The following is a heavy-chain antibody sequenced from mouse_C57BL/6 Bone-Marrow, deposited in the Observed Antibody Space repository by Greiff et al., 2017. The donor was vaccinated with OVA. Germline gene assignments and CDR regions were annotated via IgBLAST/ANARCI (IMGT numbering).Heavy chain of an antibody. D-gene: IGHD1-1*01. J-gene: IGHJ1*03. CDR3: ARDYGSNWYFDV. CDR1: GYTFTSYW. Sequence: VQLQQPGAELVRPGTSVKLSCKASGYTFTSYWMHWVKQRPGQGLEWIGVIDPSDSYTNYTQKFKGKATLTVDTSSSPAYMQLSSLTSEDSAVYYCARDYGSNWYFDVWGTGTTLTVSS. V-gene: IGHV1-59*01. CDR2: IDPSDSYT.